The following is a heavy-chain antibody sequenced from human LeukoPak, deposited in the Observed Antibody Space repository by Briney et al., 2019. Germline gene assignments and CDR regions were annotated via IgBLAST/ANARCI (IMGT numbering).Heavy chain of an antibody. CDR2: IKQDGSEK. D-gene: IGHD2-2*01. J-gene: IGHJ4*02. Sequence: PGGSLRLSCAASGFTFSSYWMSWVRQAPGKGLEWVANIKQDGSEKYYVDSVKGRFTISRDNAKNSLYLQMNSLRAEDTAVYYCARGYCSSTSCCASFDYWGQGTLVTVSS. CDR1: GFTFSSYW. V-gene: IGHV3-7*01. CDR3: ARGYCSSTSCCASFDY.